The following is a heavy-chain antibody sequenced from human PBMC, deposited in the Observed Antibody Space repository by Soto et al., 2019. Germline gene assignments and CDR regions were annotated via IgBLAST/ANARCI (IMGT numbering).Heavy chain of an antibody. V-gene: IGHV5-51*01. D-gene: IGHD6-19*01. CDR2: IYPGDSDT. Sequence: AESLKISCKGSGYSFTSYWIGWVRQMPGKGLEWMGIIYPGDSDTRYSPSFQGQVTISADKSISTAYLQWSSLKASDTAMYYCARMQWLDRYYYGMDVWGQGTTVTVSS. J-gene: IGHJ6*02. CDR1: GYSFTSYW. CDR3: ARMQWLDRYYYGMDV.